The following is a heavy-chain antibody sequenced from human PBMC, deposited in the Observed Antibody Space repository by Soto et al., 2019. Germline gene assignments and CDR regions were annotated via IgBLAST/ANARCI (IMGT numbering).Heavy chain of an antibody. CDR2: IYYSGST. Sequence: SETLSLTCTVSGGSISSYYWSWIRQPPGKGLEWIGYIYYSGSTNYNPSLKSRVTISVDTSKNQFSLKLSSVTAADTAVYYCARNGDYYDYIWGSYRSHGGPYNWFDPWGKGSLVTVAS. CDR1: GGSISSYY. J-gene: IGHJ5*02. V-gene: IGHV4-59*01. D-gene: IGHD3-16*01. CDR3: ARNGDYYDYIWGSYRSHGGPYNWFDP.